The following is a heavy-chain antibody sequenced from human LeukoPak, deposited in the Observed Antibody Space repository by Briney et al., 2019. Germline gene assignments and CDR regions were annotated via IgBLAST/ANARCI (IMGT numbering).Heavy chain of an antibody. CDR2: ISYDGSNK. V-gene: IGHV3-30*18. CDR1: GFTFSSYG. J-gene: IGHJ4*02. Sequence: GGSLRLSCAASGFTFSSYGMHWVRQAPGKGLEWVAVISYDGSNKYYADSVKGRFTISRDNSKNTLYPQMNSLRAEDTAVYYCAKEQCFDYWGQGTLVTVSS. CDR3: AKEQCFDY. D-gene: IGHD6-19*01.